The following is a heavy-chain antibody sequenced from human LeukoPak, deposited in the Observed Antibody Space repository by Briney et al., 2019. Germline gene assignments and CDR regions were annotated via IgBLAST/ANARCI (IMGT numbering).Heavy chain of an antibody. Sequence: GGSLRLSCAASGFTFSSYWMSWVRQAPGKGLEWVANIKQDGSEKYYVDSVKGRFTISRDNSKNTLYLQMNSLRAEDTAVYYCARVDFWSGYCFDYWGQGTLVTVSS. J-gene: IGHJ4*02. CDR3: ARVDFWSGYCFDY. V-gene: IGHV3-7*03. CDR2: IKQDGSEK. D-gene: IGHD3-3*01. CDR1: GFTFSSYW.